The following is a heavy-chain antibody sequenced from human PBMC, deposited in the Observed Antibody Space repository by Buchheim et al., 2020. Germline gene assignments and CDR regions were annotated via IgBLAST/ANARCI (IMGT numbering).Heavy chain of an antibody. CDR3: AKELFLEWLFKGSWFDP. CDR1: GFIFSTYG. J-gene: IGHJ5*02. CDR2: ISYDGSKK. Sequence: VQLVESGGGLVQPGGSLRLSCAASGFIFSTYGMHWVRQAPGKGLEWVAVISYDGSKKYYADSVKGRFTISRDNSKNTLYLQMNSLRDEDTAVYYCAKELFLEWLFKGSWFDPWGQGT. D-gene: IGHD3-3*01. V-gene: IGHV3-30*18.